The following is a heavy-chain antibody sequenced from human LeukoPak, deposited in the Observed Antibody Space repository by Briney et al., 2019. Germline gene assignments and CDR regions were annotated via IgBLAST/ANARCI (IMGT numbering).Heavy chain of an antibody. V-gene: IGHV3-15*01. CDR1: GFTFSNAW. CDR2: IKSKTDGGTT. D-gene: IGHD3-10*01. J-gene: IGHJ4*02. CDR3: TAASVGVRGVITSPFDY. Sequence: GGSLTLSCAASGFTFSNAWLSWVRQAPGKGLEWVGRIKSKTDGGTTDYAAPVKGRFTISRDDSKNTLYLQMNSLKTEDTAVYYCTAASVGVRGVITSPFDYWGQGTLVTVSS.